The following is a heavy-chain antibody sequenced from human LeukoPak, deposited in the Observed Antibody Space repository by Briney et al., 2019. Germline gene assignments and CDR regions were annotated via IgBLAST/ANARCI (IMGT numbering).Heavy chain of an antibody. J-gene: IGHJ3*01. Sequence: SETLSLTCTVSGGSISSYYWSWIRQPPGKGLEWIGEMNHGGSTNYNPSLKSRATISVDTAKNQVSLKLSSVTAADTAVYYCARPARIAASGRYAFDFWGEGTLVTVSS. V-gene: IGHV4-34*01. CDR1: GGSISSYY. D-gene: IGHD6-13*01. CDR3: ARPARIAASGRYAFDF. CDR2: MNHGGST.